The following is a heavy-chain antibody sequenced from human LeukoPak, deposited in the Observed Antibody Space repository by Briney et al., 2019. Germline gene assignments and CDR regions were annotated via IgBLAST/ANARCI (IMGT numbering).Heavy chain of an antibody. CDR1: GYSISSGYY. Sequence: PSETLSLTCTVSGYSISSGYYWGWIRQPPGKGLEWIGSIYHSGSTYYNPSLKSRVTISVDTSKNQFSLKLSSVTAADTAVYYCARDLDAVAVAGTLMDWFDPWGQGTLVTVSS. CDR3: ARDLDAVAVAGTLMDWFDP. J-gene: IGHJ5*02. D-gene: IGHD6-19*01. CDR2: IYHSGST. V-gene: IGHV4-38-2*02.